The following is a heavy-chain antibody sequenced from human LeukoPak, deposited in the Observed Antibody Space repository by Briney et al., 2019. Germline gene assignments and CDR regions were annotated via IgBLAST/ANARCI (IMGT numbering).Heavy chain of an antibody. D-gene: IGHD5-18*01. CDR3: ARDDTAMGFDY. J-gene: IGHJ4*02. CDR1: GGSISSYY. V-gene: IGHV4-59*01. CDR2: IYYSGST. Sequence: PSETLSLTCTVSGGSISSYYWSWIRQPPGKGLEWIGYIYYSGSTNYNPSLKSRVTISVDTSKNQFSLKLSSVTAADTAVYYCARDDTAMGFDYWGQGTLVTVSS.